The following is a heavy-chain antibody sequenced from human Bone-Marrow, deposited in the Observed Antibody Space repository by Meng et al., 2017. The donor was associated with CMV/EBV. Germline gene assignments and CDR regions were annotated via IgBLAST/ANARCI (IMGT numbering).Heavy chain of an antibody. CDR1: GFTFSGYA. J-gene: IGHJ6*02. D-gene: IGHD2-2*02. CDR2: IIPILGIA. V-gene: IGHV1-69*10. CDR3: AHERGHCSSTSCYKPYYYYGMDV. Sequence: KISCAASGFTFSGYAISWVRQAPGQGLEWMGGIIPILGIANYAQKFQGRVTITADKSTSTAYMELSSLRSEDTAVYYCAHERGHCSSTSCYKPYYYYGMDVWGQGTTVTVSS.